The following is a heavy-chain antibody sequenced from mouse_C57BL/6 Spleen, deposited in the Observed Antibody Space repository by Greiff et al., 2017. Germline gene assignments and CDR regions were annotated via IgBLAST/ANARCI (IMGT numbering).Heavy chain of an antibody. V-gene: IGHV1-20*01. J-gene: IGHJ2*01. D-gene: IGHD1-1*01. CDR2: INPYNGDT. CDR1: GYSFTGYF. Sequence: EVLLQQSGPELVKPGDSVKISCKASGYSFTGYFMNWVMPSHGKSLEWIGRINPYNGDTFYNQKFKGKATLTVDKSSSTAHMELRSLTSEDSAVYYCARDYEGGFDYWGQGTTLTVSS. CDR3: ARDYEGGFDY.